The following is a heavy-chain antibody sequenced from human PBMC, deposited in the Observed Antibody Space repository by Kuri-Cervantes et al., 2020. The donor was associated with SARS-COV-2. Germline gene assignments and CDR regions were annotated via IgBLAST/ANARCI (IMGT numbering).Heavy chain of an antibody. CDR2: IIPIFGTA. J-gene: IGHJ3*02. Sequence: SVKVSCKASGYTFTGYYMRWVRQAPGQGLEWMGGIIPIFGTANYAQKFQGRVTITTDESTSTAYMELSSLRSEDTAVYYCARGVGSSWYVDDAFDIWGQGTMVTVSS. CDR1: GYTFTGYY. D-gene: IGHD6-13*01. V-gene: IGHV1-69*05. CDR3: ARGVGSSWYVDDAFDI.